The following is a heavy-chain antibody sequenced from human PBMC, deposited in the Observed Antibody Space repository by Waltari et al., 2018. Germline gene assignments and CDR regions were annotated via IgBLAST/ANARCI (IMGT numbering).Heavy chain of an antibody. J-gene: IGHJ3*02. V-gene: IGHV1-2*06. CDR2: INPNRGGT. CDR3: ASLMVRGVILDAFDI. D-gene: IGHD3-10*01. CDR1: GYTFTGYY. Sequence: QVQLVQSGAEVKKPGASVKVSCKASGYTFTGYYMHWVRPATGQGLEWMGRINPNRGGTNYAEKFQGRGTMTRDTSISTAYMGLSRLRSDDTAVYYCASLMVRGVILDAFDIWGQGTMVTVSS.